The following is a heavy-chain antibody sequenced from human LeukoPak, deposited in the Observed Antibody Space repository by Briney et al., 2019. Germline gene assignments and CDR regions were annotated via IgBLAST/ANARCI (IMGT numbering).Heavy chain of an antibody. D-gene: IGHD1-26*01. J-gene: IGHJ6*03. Sequence: GGSLRLSCAASGFTSSGHYMDWVRQAAGKGLEWIGRSRNKANSYSTEYAASVKGRFTISRDESENSLYLQMNGLKTEDTAVYYCGVGASIANYYSYMDVWGKGTTVTVSS. V-gene: IGHV3-72*01. CDR2: SRNKANSYST. CDR3: GVGASIANYYSYMDV. CDR1: GFTSSGHY.